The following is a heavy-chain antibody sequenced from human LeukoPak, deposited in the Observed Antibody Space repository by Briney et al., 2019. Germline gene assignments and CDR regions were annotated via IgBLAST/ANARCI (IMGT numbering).Heavy chain of an antibody. J-gene: IGHJ4*02. CDR2: ISYDGSNK. D-gene: IGHD6-13*01. Sequence: GGSLRLSCAASGFTFSTFGMHWVRQAPGKGLERVAVISYDGSNKYYGDSVKGRFTIPRDNSKNTLYLQMNSLRAEDTAVYYCAKKFPGTVAAGPDHWGQGTLVTVSS. V-gene: IGHV3-30*18. CDR3: AKKFPGTVAAGPDH. CDR1: GFTFSTFG.